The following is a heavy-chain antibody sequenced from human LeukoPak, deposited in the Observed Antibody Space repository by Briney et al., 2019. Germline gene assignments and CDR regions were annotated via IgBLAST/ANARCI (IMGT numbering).Heavy chain of an antibody. Sequence: GGSLRLSCAASGFTFSSYAMSWVRQAPGKGLEWVSAISGSGGSTYYADSVKGRFTISRDNSKNTLYLQMNSLRAEDTAVYYCAKDLIRLYGDYFSFDIWGQGTMVTVPS. CDR2: ISGSGGST. D-gene: IGHD4-17*01. V-gene: IGHV3-23*01. CDR1: GFTFSSYA. CDR3: AKDLIRLYGDYFSFDI. J-gene: IGHJ3*02.